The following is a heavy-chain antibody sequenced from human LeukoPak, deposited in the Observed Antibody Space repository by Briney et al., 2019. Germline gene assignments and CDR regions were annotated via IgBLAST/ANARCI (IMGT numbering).Heavy chain of an antibody. Sequence: GGSLRLSCAASGFTFNSLWMSWVRQAPGKGLEWVANINEGGSAEYYADSVRGRFTISRDNAKNSLYLQMNSLRAEDTAVYYCARESDYYGSGVFDYWGQGTLVTVSS. CDR1: GFTFNSLW. J-gene: IGHJ4*02. CDR2: INEGGSAE. V-gene: IGHV3-7*01. D-gene: IGHD3-10*01. CDR3: ARESDYYGSGVFDY.